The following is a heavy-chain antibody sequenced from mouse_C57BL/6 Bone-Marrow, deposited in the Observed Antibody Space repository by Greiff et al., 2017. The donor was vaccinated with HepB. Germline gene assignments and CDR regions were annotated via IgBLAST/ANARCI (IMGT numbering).Heavy chain of an antibody. D-gene: IGHD2-2*01. CDR1: GFTFSSYA. CDR3: ASAIYYGYDDYAMDY. Sequence: EVQVVESGGGLVKPGGSLKLSCAASGFTFSSYAMSWVRQTPEKRLEWVATISDGGSYTYYPDNVKGRFTISRDNAKNNLYLQMSHLKSEDTAMYYWASAIYYGYDDYAMDYWGQGTSVTVSS. J-gene: IGHJ4*01. V-gene: IGHV5-4*01. CDR2: ISDGGSYT.